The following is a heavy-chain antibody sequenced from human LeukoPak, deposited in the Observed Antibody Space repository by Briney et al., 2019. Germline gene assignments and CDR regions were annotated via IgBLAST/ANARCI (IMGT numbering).Heavy chain of an antibody. V-gene: IGHV1-2*02. CDR1: GYTFTGYY. CDR3: ARGGSGSYFSWLDP. J-gene: IGHJ5*02. CDR2: INPNSGGT. D-gene: IGHD3-10*01. Sequence: ASVKVSCKASGYTFTGYYIHWVRQAPGQGLGCVGWINPNSGGTSYAQKFQGRVTMTRDTSISTAYMELSRLRSDDTAVYYCARGGSGSYFSWLDPWGQGTLVTVSS.